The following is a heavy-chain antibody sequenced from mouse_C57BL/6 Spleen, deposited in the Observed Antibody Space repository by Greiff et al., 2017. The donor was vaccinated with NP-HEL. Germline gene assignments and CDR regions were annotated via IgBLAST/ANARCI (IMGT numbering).Heavy chain of an antibody. V-gene: IGHV1-69*01. D-gene: IGHD2-1*01. Sequence: VQLQQPGAELVMPGASVKLSCKASGYTFTSYWMHWVKQRPGQGLEWIGEIDPSDSYTNYNQKFKGKSTLTVDKSSSTAYMQLSSLTSEDSAVYYCARRDYYYGNYWYFDVWGTGTTVTVSS. CDR1: GYTFTSYW. CDR3: ARRDYYYGNYWYFDV. CDR2: IDPSDSYT. J-gene: IGHJ1*03.